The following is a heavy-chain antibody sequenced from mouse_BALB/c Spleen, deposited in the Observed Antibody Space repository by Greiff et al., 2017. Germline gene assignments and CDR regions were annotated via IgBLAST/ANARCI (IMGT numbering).Heavy chain of an antibody. Sequence: EVQRVESGGGLVKPGGSLKLSCAASGFTFSDYYMYWVRQTPEKRLEWVATISDGGSYTYYPDSVKGRFTISRDNAKNNLYLQMSSLKSEDTAMYYCARRNPLAYWGQGTLVTVSA. CDR1: GFTFSDYY. V-gene: IGHV5-4*02. CDR3: ARRNPLAY. CDR2: ISDGGSYT. J-gene: IGHJ3*01.